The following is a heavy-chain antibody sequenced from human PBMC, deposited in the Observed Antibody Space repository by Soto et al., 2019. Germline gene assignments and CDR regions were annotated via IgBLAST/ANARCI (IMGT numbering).Heavy chain of an antibody. D-gene: IGHD2-2*01. CDR3: TRAYCGRTSCYGFDY. CDR2: IRTKADSYAT. CDR1: GFTLSGSA. V-gene: IGHV3-73*01. Sequence: GSLRLSGVAAGFTLSGSALHWVRQASGKGLEWVGRIRTKADSYATAYAASVKGRFTVSRDDSKNTAYLEINSLKTEDTAVYYCTRAYCGRTSCYGFDYWGQGTLVTVSS. J-gene: IGHJ4*02.